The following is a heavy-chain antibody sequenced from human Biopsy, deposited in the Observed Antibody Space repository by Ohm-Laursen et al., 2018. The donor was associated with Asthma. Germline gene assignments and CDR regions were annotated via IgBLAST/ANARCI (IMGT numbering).Heavy chain of an antibody. CDR3: ARGDSSGWSHYYFDY. D-gene: IGHD6-19*01. CDR2: IYSGGTS. Sequence: GSLRLSCAASGFTVSRDHMFWVRQAPGKGLEWVSVIYSGGTSHTADSVRGRFTISRDYSKNTLYLQMRSLRAEDTAVYYCARGDSSGWSHYYFDYWGQGTLVTVSS. CDR1: GFTVSRDH. J-gene: IGHJ4*02. V-gene: IGHV3-53*01.